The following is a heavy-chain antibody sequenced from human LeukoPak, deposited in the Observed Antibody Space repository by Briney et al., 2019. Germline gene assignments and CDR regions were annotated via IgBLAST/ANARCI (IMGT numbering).Heavy chain of an antibody. CDR1: GFTFSSYA. Sequence: GGSLRLSCAASGFTFSSYAMHWVRQAPGKGLEWVAVISYDGSNKYYADSVKGRFTISRDNSKNTLYLQMNSLRAEDTAVCYCARDGSTVTRGYYYMDVWGKGTTVTVSS. V-gene: IGHV3-30*04. D-gene: IGHD4-17*01. J-gene: IGHJ6*03. CDR2: ISYDGSNK. CDR3: ARDGSTVTRGYYYMDV.